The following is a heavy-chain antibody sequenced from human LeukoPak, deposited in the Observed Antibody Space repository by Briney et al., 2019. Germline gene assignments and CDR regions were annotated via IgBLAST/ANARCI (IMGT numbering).Heavy chain of an antibody. J-gene: IGHJ4*02. Sequence: PGRSLRLSCAASGFIFNRYGMHWVRQAPGKGLEWVAVISFDGKISYYADSVKGRFTISRDNSKNTLDLQMNSLRAEDTAVYYCARVGIQGIGTYDFWSDFDYWGQGTLVTVSS. D-gene: IGHD3-3*01. CDR2: ISFDGKIS. CDR1: GFIFNRYG. CDR3: ARVGIQGIGTYDFWSDFDY. V-gene: IGHV3-30*03.